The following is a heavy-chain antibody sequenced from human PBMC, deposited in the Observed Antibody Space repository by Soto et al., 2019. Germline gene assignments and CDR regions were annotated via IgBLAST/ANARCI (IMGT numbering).Heavy chain of an antibody. CDR3: ASDRAIVVVPAATSNGTDV. CDR2: INPNSGGT. Sequence: QVQLVQSGAEVKKPGASVKVSCKASGYTFTGYYMHWVRQAPGQGLEWMGWINPNSGGTNYAQKFEGTPNMPRDRNNSPAYVVPGRLRCDDSAVYYCASDRAIVVVPAATSNGTDVWGQVTTVTVAS. J-gene: IGHJ6*02. CDR1: GYTFTGYY. D-gene: IGHD2-2*01. V-gene: IGHV1-2*02.